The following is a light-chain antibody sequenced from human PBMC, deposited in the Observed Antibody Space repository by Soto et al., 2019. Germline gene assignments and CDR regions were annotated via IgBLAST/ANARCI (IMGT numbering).Light chain of an antibody. CDR3: SSYTTSSSYV. Sequence: QSVLTQPASVSGSPGQSITISCTGTSSDVGGFNYVSWYQQHPGKAPKLLIFDVYSRPSGIPNRFSGSKSGNTASLTISGLQAEDEADYYCSSYTTSSSYVFGAGTKVTVL. CDR1: SSDVGGFNY. J-gene: IGLJ1*01. CDR2: DVY. V-gene: IGLV2-14*01.